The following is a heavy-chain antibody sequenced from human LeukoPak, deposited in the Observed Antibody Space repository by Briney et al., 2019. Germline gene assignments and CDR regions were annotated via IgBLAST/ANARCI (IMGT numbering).Heavy chain of an antibody. V-gene: IGHV4-59*01. CDR1: GGSISSYY. CDR3: ARGPAAAGHLVFDY. J-gene: IGHJ4*02. CDR2: IYYSGST. D-gene: IGHD6-13*01. Sequence: SEILSLTCTVSGGSISSYYWSWIRQPPGKGLEWIGYIYYSGSTNYNPSLKSRVTISVDTSKNQFSLKLSSVTAADTAVYYCARGPAAAGHLVFDYWGQGTLVTVSS.